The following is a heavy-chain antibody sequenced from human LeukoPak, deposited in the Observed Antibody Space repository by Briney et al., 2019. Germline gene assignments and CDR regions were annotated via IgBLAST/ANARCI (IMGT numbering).Heavy chain of an antibody. Sequence: PGRSLRLSCAASGFTFSSYAMHWVRQAPGKGLEWVAVISYDGSNKYYADSVKGRFTISRDNSKNTLYLQMNSLRAEDTAVYYCARQVPYTSRPDYWGQGTLVTVSS. CDR1: GFTFSSYA. V-gene: IGHV3-30*01. CDR3: ARQVPYTSRPDY. CDR2: ISYDGSNK. D-gene: IGHD2-2*01. J-gene: IGHJ4*02.